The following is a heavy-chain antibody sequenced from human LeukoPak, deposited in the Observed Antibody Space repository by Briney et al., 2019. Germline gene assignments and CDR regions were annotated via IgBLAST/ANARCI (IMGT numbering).Heavy chain of an antibody. Sequence: PGGSLRLSCAASGFTFSSYAMHGVRQAAGKGLEGVAVISYDGSKKYYADSVKGRFTISRDNSKNTLYLQINRLRAEVTTVFYCARGLYYFDYWGQGTLVTVSS. CDR1: GFTFSSYA. CDR3: ARGLYYFDY. CDR2: ISYDGSKK. D-gene: IGHD3/OR15-3a*01. V-gene: IGHV3-30*04. J-gene: IGHJ4*02.